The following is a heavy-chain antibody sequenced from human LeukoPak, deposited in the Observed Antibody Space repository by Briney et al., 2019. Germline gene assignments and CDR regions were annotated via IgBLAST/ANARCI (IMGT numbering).Heavy chain of an antibody. V-gene: IGHV3-23*01. J-gene: IGHJ4*02. CDR1: GFTFSNYG. Sequence: PGGTLRLSCAASGFTFSNYGLSWVRQAPGRGLEWVSGITGSGGSTYYADSVKGRFTISRDNSKNTLYLQMNSLRVEDTAMYYCARGGGQYSGRNSWGQGTLVTVSS. CDR3: ARGGGQYSGRNS. CDR2: ITGSGGST. D-gene: IGHD1-26*01.